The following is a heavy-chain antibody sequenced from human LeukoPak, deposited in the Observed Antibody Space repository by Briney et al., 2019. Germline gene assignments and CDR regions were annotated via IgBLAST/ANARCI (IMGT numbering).Heavy chain of an antibody. CDR3: ARGERTPSWYYDSSGYYWFDP. J-gene: IGHJ5*02. CDR2: ISYDGSNK. CDR1: GFTFSNYG. Sequence: GGSLRLSCVASGFTFSNYGMQWVRQAPGKGLEWVAVISYDGSNKYYADSVKGRFTISRDNSKNTLYLQMNSLRAEDTAVYYCARGERTPSWYYDSSGYYWFDPWGQGTLVTVSS. V-gene: IGHV3-30*03. D-gene: IGHD3-22*01.